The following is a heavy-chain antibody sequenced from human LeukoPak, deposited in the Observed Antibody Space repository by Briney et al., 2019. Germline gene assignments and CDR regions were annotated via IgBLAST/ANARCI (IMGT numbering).Heavy chain of an antibody. D-gene: IGHD3-10*01. CDR2: IKQDGSEK. CDR3: ARSSVVGAFDI. J-gene: IGHJ3*02. CDR1: GFTFSSYG. Sequence: GGSLRLSCAASGFTFSSYGMHWVRQAPGKGLEWVANIKQDGSEKYYVDSVKGRFTISRDNAKNSLYLQMNSLRAEDTAVYYCARSSVVGAFDIWGQGTMVTVSS. V-gene: IGHV3-7*01.